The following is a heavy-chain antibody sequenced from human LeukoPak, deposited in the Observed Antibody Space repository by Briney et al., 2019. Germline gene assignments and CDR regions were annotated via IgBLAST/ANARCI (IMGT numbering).Heavy chain of an antibody. CDR2: INHSGST. D-gene: IGHD5-24*01. V-gene: IGHV4-34*01. CDR3: ARERDGYIGRYFDY. J-gene: IGHJ4*02. Sequence: SETLPLTCAVYGGSFSGYYWSWIRQPPGKGLEWIGEINHSGSTNYNPSLKSRVTISVDTSKNQFSLKLSSVTAADTAVYYCARERDGYIGRYFDYWGQGTLVTVSS. CDR1: GGSFSGYY.